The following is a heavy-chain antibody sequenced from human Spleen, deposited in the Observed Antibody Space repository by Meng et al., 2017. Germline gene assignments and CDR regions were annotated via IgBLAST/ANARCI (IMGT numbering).Heavy chain of an antibody. CDR2: IGHSGFT. J-gene: IGHJ5*02. D-gene: IGHD6-19*01. Sequence: QPQLQESGPGLVKPSEALSITCSVSGGSISTSGYYWGWIRQPPGKGLECIGSIGHSGFTYYTPSLKSRVTVSIDTSRNQFSLWLTSVTAADTAVYYCVRSSGWVKTGFDPWGQGTLVTVSS. V-gene: IGHV4-39*01. CDR3: VRSSGWVKTGFDP. CDR1: GGSISTSGYY.